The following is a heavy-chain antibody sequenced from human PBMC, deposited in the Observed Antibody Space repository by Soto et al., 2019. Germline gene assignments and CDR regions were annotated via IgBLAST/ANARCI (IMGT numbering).Heavy chain of an antibody. D-gene: IGHD5-18*01. V-gene: IGHV1-69*06. Sequence: ASVKVSCKASGGTFSSYAISWVRQAPGQGLEWMGGIIPIFGTANYAQKFQGRVTITAYKSTSTAYMELSILRSEDTAVYYCARDRDGIQRWLNWFDPAGQGTLVTVSS. J-gene: IGHJ5*02. CDR1: GGTFSSYA. CDR3: ARDRDGIQRWLNWFDP. CDR2: IIPIFGTA.